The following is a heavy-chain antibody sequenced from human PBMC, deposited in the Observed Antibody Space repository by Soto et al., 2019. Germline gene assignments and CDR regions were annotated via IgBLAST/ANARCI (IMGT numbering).Heavy chain of an antibody. CDR1: GFTLSSYW. D-gene: IGHD2-21*02. CDR2: VNSDEGVI. J-gene: IGHJ4*02. CDR3: VCFECGRTAVVTAMEANGY. Sequence: GGSLRLSCAASGFTLSSYWMHWVRQSPGKGLVWVSRVNSDEGVISYADSVKGRFTISRDDAKNTLYLQMSSLRVEDTALYYCVCFECGRTAVVTAMEANGYWGQGTLVTVSS. V-gene: IGHV3-74*01.